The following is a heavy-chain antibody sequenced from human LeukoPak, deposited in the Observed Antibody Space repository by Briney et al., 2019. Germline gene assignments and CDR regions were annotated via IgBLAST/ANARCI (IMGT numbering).Heavy chain of an antibody. J-gene: IGHJ6*03. D-gene: IGHD6-13*01. V-gene: IGHV3-48*03. CDR1: GFDLSTYE. Sequence: PGGSLRLSCAASGFDLSTYEMNWVRQAPGKGLEWIADITISGHTKNYADSVKGRFTISRDNAKNSLYLQMNSLRAEDTAVYYCARGYSSSWYVHYYYMDVWGKGTTVTVSS. CDR2: ITISGHTK. CDR3: ARGYSSSWYVHYYYMDV.